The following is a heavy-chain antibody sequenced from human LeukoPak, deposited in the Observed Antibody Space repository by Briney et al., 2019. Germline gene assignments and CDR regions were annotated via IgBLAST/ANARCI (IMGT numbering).Heavy chain of an antibody. CDR2: IIPIFGTA. J-gene: IGHJ3*02. Sequence: ASVKVSCKASGGTFSSYAISWVRQAPGQGLEWMGGIIPIFGTANYAQKFQGRVTITTDESRSTAYMELSSLRSEDTAVYYCARDRFGGTMVRGVIRLNAFDIWGQGTMVTVSS. CDR1: GGTFSSYA. V-gene: IGHV1-69*05. D-gene: IGHD3-10*01. CDR3: ARDRFGGTMVRGVIRLNAFDI.